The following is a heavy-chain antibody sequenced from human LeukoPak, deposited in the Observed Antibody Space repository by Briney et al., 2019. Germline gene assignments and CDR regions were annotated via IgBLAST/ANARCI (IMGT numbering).Heavy chain of an antibody. Sequence: GASVKVSCKASVYNFTSYDINWVRQAPGQGLEWMGWMNPKSANTGYAQKFQGRVTMTRNTSISTAYMEVTSLRSEDTAVYYCARGPPESSSSDYWGQGTLVTVSS. J-gene: IGHJ4*02. V-gene: IGHV1-8*01. CDR1: VYNFTSYD. D-gene: IGHD6-13*01. CDR3: ARGPPESSSSDY. CDR2: MNPKSANT.